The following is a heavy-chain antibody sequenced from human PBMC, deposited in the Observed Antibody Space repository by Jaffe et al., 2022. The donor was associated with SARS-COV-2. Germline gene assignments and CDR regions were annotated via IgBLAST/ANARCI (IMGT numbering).Heavy chain of an antibody. J-gene: IGHJ4*02. D-gene: IGHD3-22*01. CDR3: SRGLGWTLVAVFDY. V-gene: IGHV3-49*05. CDR1: GFTFGDHA. CDR2: IRRQASGGTT. Sequence: DVQLVESGGDLVKSGRSLRLSCAASGFTFGDHAISWFRQAPGKGLEWVGFIRRQASGGTTEYAASVRGRFTISRDDSKSVAYLQLNSLEAEDTAVYFCSRGLGWTLVAVFDYWGQGTLVTVSS.